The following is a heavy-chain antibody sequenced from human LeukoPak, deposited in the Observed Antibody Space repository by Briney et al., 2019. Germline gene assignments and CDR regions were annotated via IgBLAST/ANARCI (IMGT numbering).Heavy chain of an antibody. D-gene: IGHD3-3*01. CDR1: GGSISSGSYY. J-gene: IGHJ6*04. Sequence: SETLSLTCTVSGGSISSGSYYWSWIRQPAGKGLEWIGRIYTSGSTNYNPSLKSRVTISVDTSKNQFSLKLSSVTAADTAVYYCARASFWIGYYHSDVWGKGTTVTVSS. V-gene: IGHV4-61*02. CDR3: ARASFWIGYYHSDV. CDR2: IYTSGST.